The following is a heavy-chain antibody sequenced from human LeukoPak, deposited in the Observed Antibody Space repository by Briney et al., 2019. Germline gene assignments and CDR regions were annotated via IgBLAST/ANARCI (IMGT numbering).Heavy chain of an antibody. Sequence: PSETLLLTCTVSGGSISSSSYYWGWIRQPPGKGLEWIGSIYYSGSTYYNPSLKSRVTISVDTSKNQFSLKLSSVTAADTAVYYCASGYSYGPESYWGQGTLVTVSS. CDR2: IYYSGST. CDR3: ASGYSYGPESY. CDR1: GGSISSSSYY. V-gene: IGHV4-39*01. J-gene: IGHJ4*02. D-gene: IGHD5-18*01.